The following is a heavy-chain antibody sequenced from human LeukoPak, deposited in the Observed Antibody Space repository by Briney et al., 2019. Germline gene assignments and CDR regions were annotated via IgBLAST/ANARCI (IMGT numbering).Heavy chain of an antibody. D-gene: IGHD5-18*01. V-gene: IGHV3-21*01. J-gene: IGHJ6*04. CDR3: ARGARGYSYGGYYYGMDV. CDR2: ISSSSSYI. CDR1: GFTFSSYS. Sequence: PGGSLRLSCAASGFTFSSYSMNWVRQAPGKGLEWVSSISSSSSYIYYADSVKGRFTISRDNAKNSLYLQMNSLRAEDTAVYYCARGARGYSYGGYYYGMDVWGKGTTVTVSS.